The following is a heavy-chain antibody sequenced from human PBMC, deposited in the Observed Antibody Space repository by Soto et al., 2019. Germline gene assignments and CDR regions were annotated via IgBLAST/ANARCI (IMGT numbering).Heavy chain of an antibody. D-gene: IGHD3-10*01. CDR3: ARAMVRGKNYYGMDV. CDR2: IYPGDSDT. CDR1: GYSFTSYW. Sequence: EVQLVQSGAEVKKPGESLKISCKGSGYSFTSYWIGWVRQMPGKGLEWMGIIYPGDSDTRYSPSFQGQVTISADKSISTAYLQWSSLKATDTAMYYCARAMVRGKNYYGMDVWGQGTTVTVSS. V-gene: IGHV5-51*03. J-gene: IGHJ6*02.